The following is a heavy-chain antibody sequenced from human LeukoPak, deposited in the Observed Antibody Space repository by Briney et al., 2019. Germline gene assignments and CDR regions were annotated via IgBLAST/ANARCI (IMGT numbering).Heavy chain of an antibody. J-gene: IGHJ4*02. CDR1: GGSISSYY. D-gene: IGHD4-11*01. V-gene: IGHV4-59*01. Sequence: SETLSLTCTVSGGSISSYYWSWIRQPPGKGLEWIGYIYYSGSTNYNPSLKSRVTISVDTSKNQFSLKLSSVTAADTAVYYCARVSSTVTRGLDYWGQGTLVTVSS. CDR2: IYYSGST. CDR3: ARVSSTVTRGLDY.